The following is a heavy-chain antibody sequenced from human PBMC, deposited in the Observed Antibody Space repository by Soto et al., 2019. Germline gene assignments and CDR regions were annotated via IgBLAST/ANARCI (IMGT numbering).Heavy chain of an antibody. Sequence: GGSLRLSCAASGFTFSSYGMHWVRQAPGKGLEWVAVIWYDGSNKYYADSVKGRFTISRDNSKNTLYLQMNSLRAEDTAVYYCARSLGPLEMATPFDYWGQGTLVTVLL. J-gene: IGHJ4*02. D-gene: IGHD5-12*01. V-gene: IGHV3-33*01. CDR3: ARSLGPLEMATPFDY. CDR2: IWYDGSNK. CDR1: GFTFSSYG.